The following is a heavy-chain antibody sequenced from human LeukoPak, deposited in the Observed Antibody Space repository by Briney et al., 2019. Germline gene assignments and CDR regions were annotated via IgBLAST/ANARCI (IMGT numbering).Heavy chain of an antibody. CDR2: IYYSGST. V-gene: IGHV4-39*07. D-gene: IGHD5-24*01. J-gene: IGHJ5*02. Sequence: SETLSLTCTVSGGSISSSSYYWGWIRQPPGTGLEWIGSIYYSGSTYYNPSLKSRVTLSLDTSKTQFSLKLSSVTAADTAVYYCVRDLGSQMATISDWFDPWGQGTLVTVSS. CDR1: GGSISSSSYY. CDR3: VRDLGSQMATISDWFDP.